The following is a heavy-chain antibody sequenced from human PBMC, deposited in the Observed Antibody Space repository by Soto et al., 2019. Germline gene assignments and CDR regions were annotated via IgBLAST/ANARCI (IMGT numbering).Heavy chain of an antibody. V-gene: IGHV1-69*06. CDR2: IIPISETT. CDR1: GGTFSSLD. J-gene: IGHJ6*02. CDR3: ARALLSHSYDSGGYDSYFHAMDV. Sequence: SVKVSCKASGGTFSSLDINWVRQAPGQGLEWMGGIIPISETTNYAQIFQGRVSIVADISTGTAYMELSRLRSEDTAVYYCARALLSHSYDSGGYDSYFHAMDVWGQGTPVTVSS. D-gene: IGHD3-22*01.